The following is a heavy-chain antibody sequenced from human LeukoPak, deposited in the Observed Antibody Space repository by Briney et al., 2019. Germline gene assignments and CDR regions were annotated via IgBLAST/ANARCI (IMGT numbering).Heavy chain of an antibody. CDR1: GYTFTSYG. CDR3: ARVIQGYCSSNSCHYFDY. V-gene: IGHV1-18*01. CDR2: ISAYNGNT. J-gene: IGHJ4*02. Sequence: ASVKVSCKASGYTFTSYGISWVRQAPGQGLEWMGWISAYNGNTNYAQKLQGRVTMTTDTSTSTAYMELRSLRSDDTAVYYCARVIQGYCSSNSCHYFDYWGQGTLVTVSS. D-gene: IGHD2-2*01.